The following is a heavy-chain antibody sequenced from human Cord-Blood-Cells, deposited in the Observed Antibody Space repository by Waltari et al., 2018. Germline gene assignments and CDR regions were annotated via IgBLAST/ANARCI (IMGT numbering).Heavy chain of an antibody. Sequence: EVQLLESGGGLVQPGGSLRLSCAASGFTFSSYAMSWVRQAPGKGLEWVSAISGSGGSTYYADSVKGRFTISRDNSKNTLYLQMNSLRAEDTAVYYCAIPLSSTTVTGDYWGQGTLVTVSS. J-gene: IGHJ4*02. CDR3: AIPLSSTTVTGDY. CDR2: ISGSGGST. V-gene: IGHV3-23*01. D-gene: IGHD4-4*01. CDR1: GFTFSSYA.